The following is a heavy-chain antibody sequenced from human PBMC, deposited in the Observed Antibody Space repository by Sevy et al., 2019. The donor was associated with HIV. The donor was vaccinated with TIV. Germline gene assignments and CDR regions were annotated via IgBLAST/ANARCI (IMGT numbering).Heavy chain of an antibody. Sequence: SETLSLTCTVSGGSISSSSYYWGWIRQPPGKGLEWIGSSYYSGSTYYNPSLKSRVTISVDTSKNQFSLKLSSVTAADTAVYYCARLPRLAAAGDYYGMDVWGQGTTVTVSS. D-gene: IGHD6-13*01. V-gene: IGHV4-39*01. CDR2: SYYSGST. CDR1: GGSISSSSYY. J-gene: IGHJ6*02. CDR3: ARLPRLAAAGDYYGMDV.